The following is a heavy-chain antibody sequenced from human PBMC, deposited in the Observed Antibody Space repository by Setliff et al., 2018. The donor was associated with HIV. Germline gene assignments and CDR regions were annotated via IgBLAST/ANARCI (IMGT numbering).Heavy chain of an antibody. Sequence: PSETLSLTCVVYGGSFPNYYWGWIRQPPGKGLECIGEINHSGSTNYNPSLKSRVTISVDTSKHQFSLKLNSMTAADTAVYFCARKVGGDFDYWGQGTLVTVSS. CDR2: INHSGST. D-gene: IGHD2-2*01. CDR1: GGSFPNYY. V-gene: IGHV4-34*01. CDR3: ARKVGGDFDY. J-gene: IGHJ4*02.